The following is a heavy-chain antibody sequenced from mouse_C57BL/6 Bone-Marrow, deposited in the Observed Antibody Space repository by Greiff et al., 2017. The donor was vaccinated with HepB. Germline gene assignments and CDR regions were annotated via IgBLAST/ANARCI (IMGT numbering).Heavy chain of an antibody. CDR1: GYTFTSYW. V-gene: IGHV1-59*01. CDR3: ARWDYYYGSSLSYFDY. D-gene: IGHD1-1*01. J-gene: IGHJ2*01. CDR2: IDPSDSYT. Sequence: QVQLQQPGAELVRPGTSVKLSCKASGYTFTSYWMHWVKQRPGQGLEWIGVIDPSDSYTNYNQKFKGKATLTVDTSSSTAYMQLSSLTSEDSAVYYCARWDYYYGSSLSYFDYWGQGTTLTVSS.